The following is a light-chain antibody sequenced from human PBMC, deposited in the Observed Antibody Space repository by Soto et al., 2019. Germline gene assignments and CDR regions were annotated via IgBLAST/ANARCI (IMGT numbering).Light chain of an antibody. CDR3: LQDINCPWT. J-gene: IGKJ1*01. V-gene: IGKV1-6*01. Sequence: AIHLNHSPHSLSASVGDRVPISCRASRDIRSVLAWYQHAPGKDPKFLIYGASILQSGVPPRFSGSGSGTDFTLAISSLQSGDSAIYYCLQDINCPWTFGQGTKVDIK. CDR2: GAS. CDR1: RDIRSV.